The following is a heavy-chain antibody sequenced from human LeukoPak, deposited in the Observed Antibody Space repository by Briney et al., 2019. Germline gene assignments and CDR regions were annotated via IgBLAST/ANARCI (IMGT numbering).Heavy chain of an antibody. CDR1: GFTFSSYW. D-gene: IGHD3-22*01. Sequence: GGSLRLSCAASGFTFSSYWMSWVRQAPGKGLEWVANIKKDGSEKYYVDSVKGRFTISRDNAKKSLYLQMNSLRGEDTAVYYCAKAFRYDSSGYYQHWGQGTLVTVSS. CDR3: AKAFRYDSSGYYQH. J-gene: IGHJ1*01. CDR2: IKKDGSEK. V-gene: IGHV3-7*03.